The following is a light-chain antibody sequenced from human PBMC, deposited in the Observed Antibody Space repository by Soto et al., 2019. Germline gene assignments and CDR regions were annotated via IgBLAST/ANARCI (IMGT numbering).Light chain of an antibody. J-gene: IGKJ4*01. Sequence: DIQMTQSPSTLSASVGDRVTITCRASQSISTWLAWYQQKPGKAPQLLIYKASNLEGGVPARFSGSGSGTEFNITISSLQPDDFATYYCQQYNTYPLTFGGGTTVEIK. CDR1: QSISTW. CDR2: KAS. CDR3: QQYNTYPLT. V-gene: IGKV1-5*03.